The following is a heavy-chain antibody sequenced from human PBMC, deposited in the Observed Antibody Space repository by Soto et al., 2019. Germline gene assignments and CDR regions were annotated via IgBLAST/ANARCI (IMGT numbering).Heavy chain of an antibody. V-gene: IGHV1-69*02. J-gene: IGHJ4*02. CDR2: IIPILGIA. CDR1: GGTFSSYT. CDR3: GSTYYNPSLKSRVTISVDTSKNQFSLKLSSVTAADTAVYYCAREALTGLGFLRPLVPDKRPYFDY. D-gene: IGHD2-21*02. Sequence: SVKVSCKASGGTFSSYTISWVRQAPGQGLEWMGRIIPILGIANYAQKFQGRVTITADKSTSTAYMELSSLRSEDTAMYYCGSTYYNPSLKSRVTISVDTSKNQFSLKLSSVTAADTAVYYCAREALTGLGFLRPLVPDKRPYFDYWGQGTLVTVSS.